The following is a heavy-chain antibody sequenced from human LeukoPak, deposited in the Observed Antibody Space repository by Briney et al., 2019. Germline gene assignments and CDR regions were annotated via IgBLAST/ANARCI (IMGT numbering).Heavy chain of an antibody. CDR3: ARDSSGWFYYMDV. CDR1: GFTFSSYS. J-gene: IGHJ6*03. V-gene: IGHV3-21*01. Sequence: PGRSLRLSCAASGFTFSSYSMNWVRQAPGKGLEWVSSISSSSSYIYYADSVKGRFTISRDNAKNSLYLQMNSLRAEDTAVYYCARDSSGWFYYMDVWGKGTTVTVSS. CDR2: ISSSSSYI. D-gene: IGHD6-19*01.